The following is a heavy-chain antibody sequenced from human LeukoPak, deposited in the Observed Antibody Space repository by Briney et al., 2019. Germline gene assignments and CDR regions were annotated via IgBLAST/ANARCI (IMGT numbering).Heavy chain of an antibody. Sequence: SETLSLTCTVSGGSISSSSYYWGWIRQPPGKGLEWIGSIYYSGSTYYNPSLKSRVTISVDTSKNQFSLKLSSVTAADTAVYYCARTPLTGTTLYYYGMDVWGQGTTVTVSS. J-gene: IGHJ6*02. CDR1: GGSISSSSYY. V-gene: IGHV4-39*01. CDR3: ARTPLTGTTLYYYGMDV. CDR2: IYYSGST. D-gene: IGHD1-7*01.